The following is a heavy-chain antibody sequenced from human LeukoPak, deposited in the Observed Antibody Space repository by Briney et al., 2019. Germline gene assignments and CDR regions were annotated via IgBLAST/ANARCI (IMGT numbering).Heavy chain of an antibody. CDR2: IYYSGST. Sequence: SETLSLTCTVSGGSISSSSYYWGWIRQPPGKGLEWIGSIYYSGSTYYNPSLKSRVTISVDTSKNQFSLKLSSVTAADTAVYYCARRITMVRGVIKGAFDIWGQGTTVTVSS. CDR1: GGSISSSSYY. D-gene: IGHD3-10*01. V-gene: IGHV4-39*01. CDR3: ARRITMVRGVIKGAFDI. J-gene: IGHJ3*02.